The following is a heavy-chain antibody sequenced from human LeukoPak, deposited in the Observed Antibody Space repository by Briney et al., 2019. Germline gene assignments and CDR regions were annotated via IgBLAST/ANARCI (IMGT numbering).Heavy chain of an antibody. J-gene: IGHJ6*02. Sequence: GGSLRLSCAASGVTFSSYAMSWVRQAPGKGLEWVSAISGSGGSTYYADSVKGRFTISRDNSKNTLYLQMNSLRAEDTAVYYCAKSIAARPLYYYGMDVWGQGTTVTVSS. CDR1: GVTFSSYA. V-gene: IGHV3-23*01. D-gene: IGHD6-6*01. CDR3: AKSIAARPLYYYGMDV. CDR2: ISGSGGST.